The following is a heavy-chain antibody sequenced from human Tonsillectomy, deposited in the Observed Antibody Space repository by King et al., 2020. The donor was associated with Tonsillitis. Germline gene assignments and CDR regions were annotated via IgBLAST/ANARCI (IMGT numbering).Heavy chain of an antibody. CDR3: AKDIRSYYYDSSGSPYFDY. CDR2: ISWNSGSI. V-gene: IGHV3-9*01. D-gene: IGHD3-22*01. Sequence: VQLVESGGGLVQPGRSLRLSCAASGFTFDYYAMHWVRQAPGKGLEWVSSISWNSGSICYADSVKGRFIISRDNAKNSLYLQMNSLRAEDTALYYCAKDIRSYYYDSSGSPYFDYWGQGTLVTVSS. J-gene: IGHJ4*02. CDR1: GFTFDYYA.